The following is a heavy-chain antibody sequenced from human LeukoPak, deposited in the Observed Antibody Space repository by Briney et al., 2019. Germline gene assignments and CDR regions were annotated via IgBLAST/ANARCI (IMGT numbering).Heavy chain of an antibody. CDR1: GFTFSSYG. Sequence: PGGSLGLSCAASGFTFSSYGMQWVRQAPGKGLEWVALIWYDGSKEYYAGSVKGRFTISRDSSENTLYLQLNSLRAEDTAVYYCVRDGGVSGYDLLDYWGQGTLVTVSS. CDR3: VRDGGVSGYDLLDY. V-gene: IGHV3-33*01. D-gene: IGHD5-12*01. J-gene: IGHJ4*02. CDR2: IWYDGSKE.